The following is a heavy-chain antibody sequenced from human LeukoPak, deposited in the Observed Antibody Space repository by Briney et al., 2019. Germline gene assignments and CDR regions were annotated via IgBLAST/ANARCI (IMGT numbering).Heavy chain of an antibody. J-gene: IGHJ4*02. Sequence: SQTLSLTCTVSGGSISSGDYYWSWIRQPPGKGLEWIGYIYYSGSTYYDPSLKSRVTISVDTSKNQFSLKLSSVTAADTAVYYCARGKGRDYDILTGYNELDYWGQGTLVTVSS. CDR2: IYYSGST. CDR1: GGSISSGDYY. D-gene: IGHD3-9*01. V-gene: IGHV4-30-4*01. CDR3: ARGKGRDYDILTGYNELDY.